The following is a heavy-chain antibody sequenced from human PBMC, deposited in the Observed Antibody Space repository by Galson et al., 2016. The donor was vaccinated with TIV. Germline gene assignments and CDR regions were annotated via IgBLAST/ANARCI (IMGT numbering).Heavy chain of an antibody. Sequence: SLRLSCAGSGFTFSAYFMHWVRQAPGKGLEWLAVVSYDGTKKNYADSVKGRFSISRDNSKKTISLQMNSLRPEDTALYFCARGDYGDYEVGSMDYWGQGSRVTVSS. CDR3: ARGDYGDYEVGSMDY. D-gene: IGHD4-17*01. CDR1: GFTFSAYF. V-gene: IGHV3-30*04. J-gene: IGHJ4*02. CDR2: VSYDGTKK.